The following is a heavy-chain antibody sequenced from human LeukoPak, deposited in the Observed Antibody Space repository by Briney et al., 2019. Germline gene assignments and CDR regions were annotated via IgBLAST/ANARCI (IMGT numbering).Heavy chain of an antibody. CDR2: IYYSGST. V-gene: IGHV4-59*01. CDR3: ARIGIKYSTSGWWFDP. J-gene: IGHJ5*02. Sequence: SETLSLTCTVSGGSINSYYWSWIRQPPGKGLEWIGYIYYSGSTNYNPSLKSRVTISVDTSKNQFSLKRSSVTAADTAVYYCARIGIKYSTSGWWFDPWGQGTLVTVSS. CDR1: GGSINSYY. D-gene: IGHD1-26*01.